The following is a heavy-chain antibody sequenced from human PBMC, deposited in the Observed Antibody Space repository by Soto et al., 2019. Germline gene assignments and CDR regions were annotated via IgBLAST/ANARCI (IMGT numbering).Heavy chain of an antibody. V-gene: IGHV1-58*01. Sequence: KVGCKSSGFTFTSSSVQWVRQARGQRLEWIGWIVVGSGNTNYAQKFQERVTITRDMSTSTAYMELSSLRSEDTAVYYCAADPLYGDFDYWGQGTLVTVSS. CDR1: GFTFTSSS. D-gene: IGHD4-17*01. CDR3: AADPLYGDFDY. CDR2: IVVGSGNT. J-gene: IGHJ4*02.